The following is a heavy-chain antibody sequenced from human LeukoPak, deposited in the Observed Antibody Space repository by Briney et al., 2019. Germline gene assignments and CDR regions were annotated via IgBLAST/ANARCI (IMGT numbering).Heavy chain of an antibody. J-gene: IGHJ4*02. Sequence: GGSLRLSCAASGFTFSSYSMNWVRQAPGKGLEWVSYISSSSSTIYYADSVKGRFTISRDNAKNSLYLQMNSLRDEDTAVYYCARDMLENSSWGYYFDYWGQGTLVTVSS. CDR2: ISSSSSTI. CDR3: ARDMLENSSWGYYFDY. CDR1: GFTFSSYS. V-gene: IGHV3-48*02. D-gene: IGHD6-13*01.